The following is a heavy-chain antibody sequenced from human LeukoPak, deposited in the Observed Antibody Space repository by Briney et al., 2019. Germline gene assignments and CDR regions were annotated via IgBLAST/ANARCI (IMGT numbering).Heavy chain of an antibody. D-gene: IGHD3-10*01. CDR1: GYGFITFG. V-gene: IGHV1-18*01. J-gene: IGHJ4*02. CDR2: INPYNGNR. Sequence: ASVKVSCKTSGYGFITFGVNWVRQAHGQGLEWMGWINPYNGNRYYAKKFQDRFNMSTDTSTSTVYMDLRTLTSDDTAIYYCARFQASAFRGFDYWGQGTLITVSS. CDR3: ARFQASAFRGFDY.